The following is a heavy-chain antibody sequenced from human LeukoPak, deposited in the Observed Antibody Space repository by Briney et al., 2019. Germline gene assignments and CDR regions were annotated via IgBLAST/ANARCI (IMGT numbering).Heavy chain of an antibody. CDR1: GYTFTIYD. Sequence: ASVTVSCKASGYTFTIYDINWVRQATGQGLEWMGWMNPNSGNTGYAQKFQGRVTMTRNTSISTAYMELSSLRSEDTAVYYCARSLKLRFLEWLSPRSSYGTDVWGQGTTVTVSS. CDR3: ARSLKLRFLEWLSPRSSYGTDV. V-gene: IGHV1-8*01. CDR2: MNPNSGNT. J-gene: IGHJ6*02. D-gene: IGHD3-3*01.